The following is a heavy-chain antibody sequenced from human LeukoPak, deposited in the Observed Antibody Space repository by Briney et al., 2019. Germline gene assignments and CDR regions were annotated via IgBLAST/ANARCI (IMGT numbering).Heavy chain of an antibody. CDR3: ARQWYSSGWYGD. CDR2: IYYSGST. Sequence: PSETLSLTCSVSGGPISSSPYYWGWIRQSPGKGLEWIGNIYYSGSTLYNPSLKSRLTISVDTSKNLFSLKLTSVTAADTAIYYCARQWYSSGWYGDWGQGILVTVSS. CDR1: GGPISSSPYY. V-gene: IGHV4-39*01. J-gene: IGHJ4*02. D-gene: IGHD6-19*01.